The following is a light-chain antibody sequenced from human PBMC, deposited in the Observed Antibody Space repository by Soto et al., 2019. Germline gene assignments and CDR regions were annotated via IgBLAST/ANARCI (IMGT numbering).Light chain of an antibody. J-gene: IGLJ1*01. V-gene: IGLV1-44*01. CDR3: AVWDDSLNGYV. Sequence: QSVLTRPPSASGTPGQRVTISCSGSSSNIGSNIVNWYQHLPRAAPKLLIQSNNQRPSGVPDRFSGSQSGTSASLAISGLQSEDEADYYCAVWDDSLNGYVFGTGTKVTVL. CDR2: SNN. CDR1: SSNIGSNI.